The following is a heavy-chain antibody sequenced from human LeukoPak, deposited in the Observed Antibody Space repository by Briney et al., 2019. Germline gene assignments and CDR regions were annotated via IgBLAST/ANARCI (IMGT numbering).Heavy chain of an antibody. D-gene: IGHD1-26*01. V-gene: IGHV3-21*01. CDR1: GFTFSSYS. CDR2: ISSSSSYI. J-gene: IGHJ5*02. CDR3: AREPRSGSYPFDP. Sequence: GGSLRLSCAASGFTFSSYSMNWVRQAPGKGLEWVSSISSSSSYIYYADSVKGRFTISRDNAKNSLYLQMNSLRAEDTAVYYCAREPRSGSYPFDPWGQGTLVTVSS.